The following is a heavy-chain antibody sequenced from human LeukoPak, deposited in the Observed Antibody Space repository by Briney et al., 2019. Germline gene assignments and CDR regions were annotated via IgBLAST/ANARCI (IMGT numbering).Heavy chain of an antibody. V-gene: IGHV4-59*01. CDR1: GGSISSYY. CDR2: IYYSGST. CDR3: ARQGSGWYRLGSYYYYMDV. D-gene: IGHD6-19*01. J-gene: IGHJ6*03. Sequence: SETLSLTCTVSGGSISSYYWSWIRQPPGKGLEWIGYIYYSGSTNYNPSLKSRVTISVDTSKNQFSLKLSSVTAADTAVYYCARQGSGWYRLGSYYYYMDVWGQGTMVTVSS.